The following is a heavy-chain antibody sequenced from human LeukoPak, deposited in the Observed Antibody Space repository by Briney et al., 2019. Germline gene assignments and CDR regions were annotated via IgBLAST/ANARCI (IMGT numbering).Heavy chain of an antibody. Sequence: ASVKVSCKASGYTFTSYYMHWVRQAPGQGLEWMGIINPSGGSTSYAQKFQGRVTMTRNTSISTAYMELSSLRSEDTAVYYCARAAGEENYWGQGTLVTVSS. V-gene: IGHV1-46*01. D-gene: IGHD6-13*01. CDR1: GYTFTSYY. CDR2: INPSGGST. CDR3: ARAAGEENY. J-gene: IGHJ4*02.